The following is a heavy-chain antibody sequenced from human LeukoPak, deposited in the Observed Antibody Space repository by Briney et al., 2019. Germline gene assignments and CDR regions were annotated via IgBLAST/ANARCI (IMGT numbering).Heavy chain of an antibody. CDR3: AKLGWGEWSNDAFDF. Sequence: GGSLRLSCAASGFTFNSYAMSWVRQAPGKGLKWVSTISDRGTDTYYADSVKGRFTISRDNSKSTLYLQMNTLRAEDTAVYYCAKLGWGEWSNDAFDFWGRGAMVTVSS. CDR1: GFTFNSYA. D-gene: IGHD3-16*01. CDR2: ISDRGTDT. V-gene: IGHV3-23*01. J-gene: IGHJ3*01.